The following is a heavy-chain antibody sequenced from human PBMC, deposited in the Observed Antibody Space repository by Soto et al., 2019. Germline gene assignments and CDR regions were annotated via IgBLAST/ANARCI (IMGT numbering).Heavy chain of an antibody. CDR1: GYTFTSYG. Sequence: ASVKVSCKASGYTFTSYGISWVRQAPGQGLEWMGWISAYNGNTNYAQEFQDRFTITRDTSANTAYMDLRSLTSEDTAIYYCARGIWVATTASYYFDSWGQGTQVTVSS. CDR3: ARGIWVATTASYYFDS. D-gene: IGHD5-12*01. CDR2: ISAYNGNT. J-gene: IGHJ4*02. V-gene: IGHV1-18*01.